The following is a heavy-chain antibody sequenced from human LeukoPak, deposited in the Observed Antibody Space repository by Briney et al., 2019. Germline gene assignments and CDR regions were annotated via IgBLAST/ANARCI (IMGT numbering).Heavy chain of an antibody. Sequence: SETLSLTCAVYGGSFSGYYWSWIRQPPGKGLEWIGEINHSGSTNYNPSLKSRVTISVDTSKNQFPLKLSSVTAADTAVYYCARGPSCGGDCYSADFDYWGQGTLVTVSS. D-gene: IGHD2-21*01. CDR2: INHSGST. CDR3: ARGPSCGGDCYSADFDY. CDR1: GGSFSGYY. J-gene: IGHJ4*02. V-gene: IGHV4-34*01.